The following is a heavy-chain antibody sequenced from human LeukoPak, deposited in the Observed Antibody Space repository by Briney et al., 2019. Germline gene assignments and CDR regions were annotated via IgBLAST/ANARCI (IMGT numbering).Heavy chain of an antibody. V-gene: IGHV1-46*01. J-gene: IGHJ4*02. CDR1: GYTFTNYY. Sequence: ASVKVSCKASGYTFTNYYMHWVRQAPGQGLEWMGIINPSRGTTVYAQKFQGRVTMTRDTSTSTVYMELSSLTSDDTAVYYCARETPRSVTHLGGLFDYWGQGTLVTVSS. D-gene: IGHD4-17*01. CDR2: INPSRGTT. CDR3: ARETPRSVTHLGGLFDY.